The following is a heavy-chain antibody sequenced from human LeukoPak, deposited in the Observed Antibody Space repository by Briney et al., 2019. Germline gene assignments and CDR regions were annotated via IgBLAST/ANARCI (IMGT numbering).Heavy chain of an antibody. CDR2: IYHSGST. J-gene: IGHJ5*02. V-gene: IGHV4-30-2*02. CDR1: GGSISSGGYS. CDR3: ARAVWFGELRYFDP. D-gene: IGHD3-10*01. Sequence: PSQTLSLTCAVSGGSISSGGYSWSWIRQPPGKGLEWIGYIYHSGSTYYNPSLKSRVTISVDTSKNQFSLKLNSATAADTAMYYCARAVWFGELRYFDPWGQGILVTVSS.